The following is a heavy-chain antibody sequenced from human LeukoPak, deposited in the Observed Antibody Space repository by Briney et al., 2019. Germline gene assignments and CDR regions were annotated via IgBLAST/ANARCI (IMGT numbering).Heavy chain of an antibody. CDR2: SYYSGST. CDR3: ARDGGYCSSTSCPNYYYYGMDV. J-gene: IGHJ6*04. Sequence: SETLSLTCTVSGGSISSYYWTWIRQPPGKGLEWIGYSYYSGSTNYNPSLKSRVTISVDTSKNQFSLKLSSVTAADTAVYYCARDGGYCSSTSCPNYYYYGMDVWGKGTTVTVSS. D-gene: IGHD2-2*01. CDR1: GGSISSYY. V-gene: IGHV4-59*01.